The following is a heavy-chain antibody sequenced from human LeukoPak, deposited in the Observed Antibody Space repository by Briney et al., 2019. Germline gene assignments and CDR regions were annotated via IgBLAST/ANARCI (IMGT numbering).Heavy chain of an antibody. J-gene: IGHJ4*02. CDR3: ARGKRGYSYGLDY. D-gene: IGHD5-18*01. CDR1: GGSFSGYY. CDR2: INHSGST. V-gene: IGHV4-34*01. Sequence: SETLSLTCAVYGGSFSGYYWSWIRQPPGEGLEWIGEINHSGSTNYNPSLKSRVTISVDTSKNQFSLKLSSVTAADTAVYYCARGKRGYSYGLDYWGQGTLVTVSS.